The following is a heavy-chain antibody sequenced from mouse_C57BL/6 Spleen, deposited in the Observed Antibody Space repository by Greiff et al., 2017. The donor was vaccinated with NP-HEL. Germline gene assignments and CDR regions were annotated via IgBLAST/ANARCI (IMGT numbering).Heavy chain of an antibody. CDR2: IDPETGGT. V-gene: IGHV1-15*01. D-gene: IGHD2-3*01. Sequence: QVQLQQSGAELVRPGASVTLSCKASGYTFTDYEMHWVKQTPVHGLEWIGAIDPETGGTAYNQKFKGKAILTADKSSSTAYMELRSLTSEDSAVYYCTRGGIYDGYRYAMDYWGQGTSVTVSS. J-gene: IGHJ4*01. CDR3: TRGGIYDGYRYAMDY. CDR1: GYTFTDYE.